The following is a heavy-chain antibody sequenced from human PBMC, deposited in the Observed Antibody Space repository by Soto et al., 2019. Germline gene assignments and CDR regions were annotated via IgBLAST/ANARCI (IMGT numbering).Heavy chain of an antibody. D-gene: IGHD3-10*01. Sequence: SQTLSLTCAISGDSVSSDSAAWSWIRQSPSRGLEWLGRTYYRSKWYNDYAVSVKSRITISPDTSKNQFSLHLNSVTPEDTAVYYCGREAAGLGVWGQGTTVTVSS. J-gene: IGHJ6*02. V-gene: IGHV6-1*01. CDR1: GDSVSSDSAA. CDR2: TYYRSKWYN. CDR3: GREAAGLGV.